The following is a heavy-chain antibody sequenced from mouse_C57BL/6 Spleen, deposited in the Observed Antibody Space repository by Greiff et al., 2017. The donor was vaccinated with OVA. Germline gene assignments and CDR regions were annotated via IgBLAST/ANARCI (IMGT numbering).Heavy chain of an antibody. Sequence: QVQLQQPGAELVRPGSSVKLSCKASGYTFTSYWMDWVKQRPGQGLEWIGNIYPSDSETHYNQKFKDKATLTVDKSSSTAYMQLSSLTSEDSAVYYCARRAAQATWFSYWGQGTLVTVSA. D-gene: IGHD3-2*02. CDR1: GYTFTSYW. V-gene: IGHV1-61*01. J-gene: IGHJ3*01. CDR2: IYPSDSET. CDR3: ARRAAQATWFSY.